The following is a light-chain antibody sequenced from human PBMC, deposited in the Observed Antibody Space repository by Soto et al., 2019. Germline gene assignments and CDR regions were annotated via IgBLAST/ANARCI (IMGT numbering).Light chain of an antibody. V-gene: IGKV3-20*01. CDR1: QSVDSTY. Sequence: EIVLTQSPGTLSLSPVERATLSCMASQSVDSTYLAWYQQKPDQSPRLLIYGPSGRATGIPDRISGSGSGTDFTLTISGLEPEDFAMYYCQQFQSSLRTFGQGTKVDNK. CDR3: QQFQSSLRT. CDR2: GPS. J-gene: IGKJ1*01.